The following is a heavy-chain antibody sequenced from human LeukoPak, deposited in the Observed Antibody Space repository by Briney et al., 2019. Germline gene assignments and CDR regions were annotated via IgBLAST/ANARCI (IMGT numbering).Heavy chain of an antibody. CDR3: TTDPYGDYANDAFDI. CDR1: GFTFSSYA. D-gene: IGHD4-17*01. CDR2: IKSKTDGGTT. J-gene: IGHJ3*02. V-gene: IGHV3-15*01. Sequence: PGGSLRLSCAASGFTFSSYAMSWVRQAPGKGLEWVGRIKSKTDGGTTDYAAPVKGRSTISRDDSKNTLYLQMNSLKTEDTAVYYCTTDPYGDYANDAFDIWGQGTMVTVSS.